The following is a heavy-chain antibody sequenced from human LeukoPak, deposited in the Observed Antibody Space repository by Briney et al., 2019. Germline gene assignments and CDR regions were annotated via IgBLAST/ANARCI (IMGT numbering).Heavy chain of an antibody. CDR1: GFIFSAYA. CDR3: AKRVTVSTKYFDS. D-gene: IGHD4-17*01. Sequence: GGSLRLSCAASGFIFSAYAMSWVRQAPGQGLEWISVIGTGGETHYAESVRGRFTISRSNFKNTLYLQMNSLRAEDTAVYYCAKRVTVSTKYFDSWGQGTLVTVSS. CDR2: IGTGGET. V-gene: IGHV3-23*01. J-gene: IGHJ4*02.